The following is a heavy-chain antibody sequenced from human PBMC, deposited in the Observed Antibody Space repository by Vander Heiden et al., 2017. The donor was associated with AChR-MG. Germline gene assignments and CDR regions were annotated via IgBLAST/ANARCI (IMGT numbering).Heavy chain of an antibody. D-gene: IGHD6-13*01. CDR3: ATLGYSTSTNRVDP. CDR1: GFAFSSYA. J-gene: IGHJ5*02. CDR2: ISYDGNKK. V-gene: IGHV3-30*04. Sequence: QVQVVESGGGVVQPGMSLRLACAASGFAFSSYAMHWVRQGAGKGLEWVAGISYDGNKKDLAESVRGRFTISRDNSKNTVYLQMNNLRPDDTAMYYCATLGYSTSTNRVDPWGQGALVTVSS.